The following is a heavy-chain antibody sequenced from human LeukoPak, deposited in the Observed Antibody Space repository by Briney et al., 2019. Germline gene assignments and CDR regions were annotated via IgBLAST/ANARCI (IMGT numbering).Heavy chain of an antibody. V-gene: IGHV3-15*01. CDR3: ARDAYVGATPYADY. Sequence: GGSLRLSCAASGFTFSDAWMSWVRQAPGKGLEWVGRIKSKIAGGTTEYAAPVKGRFTISRDDSRNTVYLQMNSLRAEDTAVYYCARDAYVGATPYADYWGQGTLVTVSS. CDR2: IKSKIAGGTT. J-gene: IGHJ4*02. CDR1: GFTFSDAW. D-gene: IGHD1-26*01.